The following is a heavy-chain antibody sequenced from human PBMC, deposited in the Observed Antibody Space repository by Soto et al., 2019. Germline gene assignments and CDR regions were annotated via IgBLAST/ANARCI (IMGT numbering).Heavy chain of an antibody. D-gene: IGHD6-19*01. Sequence: VLLQESGPRLLRPSETLSLTCTVSDDSFRGAEYYWSWIRQPLGKGPEWIGYTYYNGDTKYNPALSVRVTMSEDTSKNQFSLRLSSVTAADTAVYFCARGPAYINGWRTFDLCGRGILVTVSS. J-gene: IGHJ2*01. CDR3: ARGPAYINGWRTFDL. CDR1: DDSFRGAEYY. CDR2: TYYNGDT. V-gene: IGHV4-61*08.